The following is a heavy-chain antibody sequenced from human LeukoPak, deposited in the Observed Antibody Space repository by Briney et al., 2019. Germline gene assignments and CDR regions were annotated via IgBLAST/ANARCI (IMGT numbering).Heavy chain of an antibody. J-gene: IGHJ4*02. CDR1: GFTFSSYG. CDR3: AKQASRAAVAAKYYFDY. Sequence: PRGSLRLSCAASGFTFSSYGMHWVRQAPGKGLEWVAFIRYDGSNKYYGDSVKGRFTISRDNSKNTLDLQMNSLRAEDTAVYYCAKQASRAAVAAKYYFDYWGQGTLVTVSS. D-gene: IGHD6-19*01. CDR2: IRYDGSNK. V-gene: IGHV3-30*02.